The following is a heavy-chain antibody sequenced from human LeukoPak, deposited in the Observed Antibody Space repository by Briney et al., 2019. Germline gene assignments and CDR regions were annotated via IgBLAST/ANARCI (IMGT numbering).Heavy chain of an antibody. CDR3: AREGGPYRPLDY. CDR1: GGSITQTNY. V-gene: IGHV4-4*02. CDR2: VNLQGST. J-gene: IGHJ4*02. Sequence: PSETLSLTCAVSGGSITQTNYWTWVRPPPGKGLEWIGEVNLQGSTNYNPSLMRRVAISVDTSANHVSLQLTSVTAADTAVYYCAREGGPYRPLDYSGQGTLVTVSS.